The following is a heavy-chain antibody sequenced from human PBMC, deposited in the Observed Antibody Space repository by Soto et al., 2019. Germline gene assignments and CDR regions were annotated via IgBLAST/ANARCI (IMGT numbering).Heavy chain of an antibody. CDR1: GGSFSGYY. J-gene: IGHJ6*02. Sequence: LSLTCAVYGGSFSGYYWSWIRQPPGKGLEWIGEINHSGSTNYNPSLKSRVTISVDTSKKQFSLNLSSVTAADTAVYFCARARFSQWSQDYYGLDVWGQGTTVTVSS. CDR3: ARARFSQWSQDYYGLDV. CDR2: INHSGST. D-gene: IGHD3-3*01. V-gene: IGHV4-34*01.